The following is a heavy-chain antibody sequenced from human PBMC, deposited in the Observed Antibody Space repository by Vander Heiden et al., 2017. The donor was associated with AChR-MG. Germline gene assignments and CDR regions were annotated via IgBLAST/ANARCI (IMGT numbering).Heavy chain of an antibody. Sequence: QLVYSGGGLFQTGGSLKLSCAPSGLTLGGSAMQWVRQASGKGLEWIGRIRSKANKYATAEAASVNGRFTISRDDSQNMAYMKMRSLKTEDTAVDCGTSGYDVLDYWGQGTLVTVSS. D-gene: IGHD5-18*01. V-gene: IGHV3-73*02. J-gene: IGHJ4*02. CDR2: IRSKANKYAT. CDR3: TSGYDVLDY. CDR1: GLTLGGSA.